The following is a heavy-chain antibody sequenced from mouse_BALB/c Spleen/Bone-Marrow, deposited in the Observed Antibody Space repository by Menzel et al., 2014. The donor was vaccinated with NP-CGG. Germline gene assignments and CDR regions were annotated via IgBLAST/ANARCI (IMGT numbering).Heavy chain of an antibody. CDR3: ARSGALYGNPLAF. J-gene: IGHJ3*01. V-gene: IGHV1-39*01. D-gene: IGHD2-1*01. CDR1: GYSFTGYN. Sequence: VQLQQSGLELGKPGASVKISCKASGYSFTGYNMNWVKQNNGKSLEWIGNIDPYYGDVNYNQKFKDKATLTVDKSSSTAYMQLKSLTSEDSAVYYCARSGALYGNPLAFWGQGTLVTVSA. CDR2: IDPYYGDV.